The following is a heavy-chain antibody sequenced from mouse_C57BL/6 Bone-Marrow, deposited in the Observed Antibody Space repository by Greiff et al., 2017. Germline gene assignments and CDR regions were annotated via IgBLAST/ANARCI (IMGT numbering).Heavy chain of an antibody. CDR3: TRGNWDAFAD. V-gene: IGHV1-5*01. D-gene: IGHD4-1*01. CDR2: IYPGNSDT. CDR1: GYTFTSYW. Sequence: EVQLQQSGTVLARPGASVKMSCKTSGYTFTSYWMHWVKQRPGQGLEWIGAIYPGNSDTSYNQKFKGKDKLTAVTSASTAYMELSSLTNEDSAVYYCTRGNWDAFADWGQGTLVTVSA. J-gene: IGHJ3*01.